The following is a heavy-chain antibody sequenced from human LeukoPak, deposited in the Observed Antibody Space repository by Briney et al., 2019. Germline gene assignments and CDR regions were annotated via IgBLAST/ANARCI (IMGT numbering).Heavy chain of an antibody. J-gene: IGHJ3*02. CDR3: ARDVEGGTFDI. D-gene: IGHD3-16*01. CDR2: IDQSGGRN. V-gene: IGHV3-7*05. CDR1: GFTFSRFW. Sequence: GGPLRLSCAASGFTFSRFWMNWVRQAPGRGLEWVANIDQSGGRNNYVDSVKGRFTISRGNAKNSLFLEMSSLRADDTAVYFCARDVEGGTFDIWGQGTTVTVSS.